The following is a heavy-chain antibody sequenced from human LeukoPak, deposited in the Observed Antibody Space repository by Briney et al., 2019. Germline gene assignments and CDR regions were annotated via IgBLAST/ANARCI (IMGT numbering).Heavy chain of an antibody. D-gene: IGHD3-3*01. CDR2: IKQDGSEK. V-gene: IGHV3-7*01. CDR3: ASWSGSSLHFDY. CDR1: GFTFSSYA. Sequence: GGSLRLSCAASGFTFSSYAMGWVRQAPGKGLEWVANIKQDGSEKYYVDSVKGRFTISRDNAKNSLYLQMNSLRAEDTAVYYCASWSGSSLHFDYWGQGTLVTVSS. J-gene: IGHJ4*02.